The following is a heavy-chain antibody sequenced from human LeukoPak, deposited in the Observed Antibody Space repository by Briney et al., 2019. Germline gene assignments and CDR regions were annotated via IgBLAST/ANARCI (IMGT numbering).Heavy chain of an antibody. D-gene: IGHD3-16*02. CDR2: NSGSGGNT. J-gene: IGHJ4*02. V-gene: IGHV3-23*01. CDR1: GFTFSSFG. Sequence: PGGSLRLSCAASGFTFSSFGMSWVRQAPGKGLEYVSSNSGSGGNTYYADPVKGRFPISRDNSKNTLYLQMNSLRAEDTAVYYCAKGGSYRSQPYFDYWGQGTPVTVSP. CDR3: AKGGSYRSQPYFDY.